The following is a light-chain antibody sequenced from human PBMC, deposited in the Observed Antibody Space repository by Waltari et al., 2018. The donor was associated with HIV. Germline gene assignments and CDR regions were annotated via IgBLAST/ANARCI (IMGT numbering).Light chain of an antibody. Sequence: SYVLTQPPSVSVAPGQTARIPCGGDNIGRKSEHWYQQKPGQAPVLVVYDDSDRPPGIPERFSGSNSGNTATLTISRVEAGDEADYYCQVWDSSSDSYVFGTGTQVSVL. J-gene: IGLJ1*01. V-gene: IGLV3-21*02. CDR2: DDS. CDR3: QVWDSSSDSYV. CDR1: NIGRKS.